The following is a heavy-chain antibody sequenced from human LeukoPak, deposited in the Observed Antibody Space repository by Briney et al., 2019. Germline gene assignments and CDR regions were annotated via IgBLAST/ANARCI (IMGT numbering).Heavy chain of an antibody. Sequence: PGGSLRLSCAASGFTFSSYAMSWVRQAPGKGLEWVSAISGSGGSTYYADSVKGRFTISRDNSKNTLYPQMNSLRAEDTAVYYCAGMVRGVIRMEVWGQGTTVTVSS. J-gene: IGHJ6*02. CDR2: ISGSGGST. CDR3: AGMVRGVIRMEV. CDR1: GFTFSSYA. D-gene: IGHD3-10*01. V-gene: IGHV3-23*01.